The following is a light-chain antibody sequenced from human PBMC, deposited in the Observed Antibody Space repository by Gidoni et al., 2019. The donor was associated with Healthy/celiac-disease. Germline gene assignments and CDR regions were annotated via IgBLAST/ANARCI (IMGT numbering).Light chain of an antibody. J-gene: IGLJ1*01. CDR1: RSNIGAGYD. CDR3: QSYDSSLSGYV. CDR2: GNS. Sequence: QSVLTQPPSVSVAPGQRVTISCTGRRSNIGAGYDVPCYQQLPGTAPKLPIYGNSNRPSGVPDRFSGSKSGTSASLAITGLQAEDEADYYCQSYDSSLSGYVFGTGTKVTVL. V-gene: IGLV1-40*01.